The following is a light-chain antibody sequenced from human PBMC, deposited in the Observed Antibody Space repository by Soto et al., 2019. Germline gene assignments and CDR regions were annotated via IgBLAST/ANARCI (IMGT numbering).Light chain of an antibody. Sequence: EVVMTQSPATLSVSPGERATLSCRASQTVSRNLAWYQQRPGQAPRLLIYDISNRATGVPARFSGSGSATDFTLTISRLEPEDSAVYYCQQRSNWPPITFGQGTRLEIK. V-gene: IGKV3-11*01. J-gene: IGKJ5*01. CDR3: QQRSNWPPIT. CDR2: DIS. CDR1: QTVSRN.